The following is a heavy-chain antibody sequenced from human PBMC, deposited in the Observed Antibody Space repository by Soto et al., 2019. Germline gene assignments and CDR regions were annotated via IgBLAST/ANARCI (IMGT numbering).Heavy chain of an antibody. J-gene: IGHJ6*02. D-gene: IGHD2-2*01. CDR1: EFTFRSYA. Sequence: GGSLRLSCAASEFTFRSYAMHWVRQAAGKGLEWVAVISYDGSNKYYADSVKGRFTISRDNSKNTLYLQMNSLRAEDTAVYYCAKGPAIVLVPAAMNYYYGMDVWGQGTTVTVS. CDR3: AKGPAIVLVPAAMNYYYGMDV. CDR2: ISYDGSNK. V-gene: IGHV3-30-3*01.